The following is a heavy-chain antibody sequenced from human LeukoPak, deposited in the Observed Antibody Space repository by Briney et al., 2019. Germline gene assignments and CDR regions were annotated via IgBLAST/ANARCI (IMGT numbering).Heavy chain of an antibody. J-gene: IGHJ4*02. D-gene: IGHD2-2*01. Sequence: GASVKVSCKASGYTFTTYYMHWVRQAPGQGLEWMGIINPSGGSTSYAQKFRGRVTMTRDTSTSTVHMELSSLRSEDTAVYYCARVYFGYAGNKYYFDYWGQGTLVTVSS. CDR2: INPSGGST. CDR3: ARVYFGYAGNKYYFDY. V-gene: IGHV1-46*01. CDR1: GYTFTTYY.